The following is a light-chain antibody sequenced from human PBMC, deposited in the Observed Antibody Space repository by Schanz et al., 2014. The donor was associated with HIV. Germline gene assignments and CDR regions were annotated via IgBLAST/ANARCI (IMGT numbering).Light chain of an antibody. CDR3: QQSYSTLGT. CDR1: ESIDTY. CDR2: ESS. Sequence: DVEMTQSPSTLSAAVGDRVTLTCRASESIDTYLAWYQQSPGKAPKLLIYESSTLQSGVPSRFSGSGSGTEFTLTINSLQPDDFATYYCQQSYSTLGTFGQGTKLEIK. J-gene: IGKJ2*01. V-gene: IGKV1-5*03.